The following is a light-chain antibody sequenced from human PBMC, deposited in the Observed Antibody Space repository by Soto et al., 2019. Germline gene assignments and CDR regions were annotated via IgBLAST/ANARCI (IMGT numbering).Light chain of an antibody. Sequence: QTVVTQPPSVSGAPGQRVTISCTGNNSNIGAGSGVNWYQQFPNRAPKLLIYANTHRPSGVPDRFSGSTSATSASLAITGLQTQDEADYYCQSFDSRLTGLIFGGGTKVTVL. V-gene: IGLV1-40*01. J-gene: IGLJ2*01. CDR2: ANT. CDR1: NSNIGAGSG. CDR3: QSFDSRLTGLI.